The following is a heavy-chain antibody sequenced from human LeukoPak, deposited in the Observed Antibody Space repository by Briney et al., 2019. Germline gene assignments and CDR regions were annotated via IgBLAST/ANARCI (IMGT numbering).Heavy chain of an antibody. CDR3: ATFKEVYDSSGFY. V-gene: IGHV1-24*01. CDR1: GGTFSSYA. D-gene: IGHD3-22*01. CDR2: FDPEDGET. J-gene: IGHJ4*02. Sequence: GSVKVSCQASGGTFSSYAISWVRQAPGKGLDWVGGFDPEDGETIYAQKFQGRVTMTEDTSTNTAYMELSSLRSEDTAVYYCATFKEVYDSSGFYWGQGTLVTVSS.